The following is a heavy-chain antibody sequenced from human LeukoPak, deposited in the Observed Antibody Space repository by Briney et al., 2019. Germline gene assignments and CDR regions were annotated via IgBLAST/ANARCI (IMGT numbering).Heavy chain of an antibody. CDR2: IYPGDSDT. Sequence: GESLKISCKGSRYSFTSYWIGWVRQMPGTGLEWMGIIYPGDSDTRYSPSFQGQVTISADKSISTAYLQWSSLKASDTAMYYCARQGRYSYGDYYYYYGMDVWGQGTTVTVSS. D-gene: IGHD5-18*01. V-gene: IGHV5-51*01. J-gene: IGHJ6*02. CDR1: RYSFTSYW. CDR3: ARQGRYSYGDYYYYYGMDV.